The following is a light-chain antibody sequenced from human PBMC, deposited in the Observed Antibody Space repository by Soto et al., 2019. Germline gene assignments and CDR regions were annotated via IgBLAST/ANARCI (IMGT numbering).Light chain of an antibody. Sequence: QAVVTQEXSLTVSPGGTVTLTCGSSTGAVTSGHYPYWLQQKPGQAPTILIYDTSNKLSWAPARFSGSLLGXXAXLTLSGXXPDDEAEYXCLLFYRGSGVFGGGTXLTVL. V-gene: IGLV7-46*01. J-gene: IGLJ3*02. CDR1: TGAVTSGHY. CDR3: LLFYRGSGV. CDR2: DTS.